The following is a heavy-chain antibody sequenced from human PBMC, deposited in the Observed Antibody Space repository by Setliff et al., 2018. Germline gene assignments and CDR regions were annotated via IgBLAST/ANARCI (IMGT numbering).Heavy chain of an antibody. Sequence: QAGGSLRLSCAASGFSISDHYMDWVRQAPGKGLEWVGRTKNKANAGYMEYAASVKDRFIISRDDSKNSLYLQMYSLKSDDTAVYYCVRAVVIRGSKPLDSWGQGTLVTVSS. V-gene: IGHV3-72*01. CDR2: TKNKANAGYM. CDR3: VRAVVIRGSKPLDS. CDR1: GFSISDHY. D-gene: IGHD3-10*01. J-gene: IGHJ4*02.